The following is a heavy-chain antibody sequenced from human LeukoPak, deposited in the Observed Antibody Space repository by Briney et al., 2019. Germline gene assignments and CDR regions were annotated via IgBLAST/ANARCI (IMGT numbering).Heavy chain of an antibody. CDR3: ARDATHCSGGSCYPNWFDP. CDR1: GFTFSSYA. CDR2: ISYDGSNK. D-gene: IGHD2-15*01. V-gene: IGHV3-30*04. J-gene: IGHJ5*02. Sequence: PGRSLRLSCAASGFTFSSYAMHWVRQAPGKGLEWVAVISYDGSNKYYADSVKGRSTISRDNSKNTLYLQMNSLRAEDTAVYYCARDATHCSGGSCYPNWFDPWGQGTLVTASS.